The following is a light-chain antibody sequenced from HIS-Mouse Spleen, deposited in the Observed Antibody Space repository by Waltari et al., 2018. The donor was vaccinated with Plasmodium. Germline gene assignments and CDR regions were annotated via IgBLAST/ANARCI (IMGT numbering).Light chain of an antibody. CDR1: QSVSSN. Sequence: EIVMTQSPATLSVSPGDRATLSCRASQSVSSNLAWYHQKTGQAPRLLIYGASTRATGIPARFSGSGSGTEFTLTISSLQSEDFAVYYCQQYNNWSFTFGPGTKVDIK. J-gene: IGKJ3*01. CDR3: QQYNNWSFT. V-gene: IGKV3-15*01. CDR2: GAS.